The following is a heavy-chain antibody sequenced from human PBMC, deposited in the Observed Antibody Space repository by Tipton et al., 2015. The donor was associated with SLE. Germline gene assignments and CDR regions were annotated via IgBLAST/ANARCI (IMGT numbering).Heavy chain of an antibody. V-gene: IGHV4-61*09. Sequence: TLSLTCTVSGASISSGSYYWSWVRQPAGKGLEWLGYFYTTGSTNYNPSLTSRITISVDTSKNQFSLKLSSVTAADTAVYYCARRPPYQPRNEYFDLWGRGTLVTVSS. D-gene: IGHD2-2*01. CDR2: FYTTGST. CDR1: GASISSGSYY. J-gene: IGHJ2*01. CDR3: ARRPPYQPRNEYFDL.